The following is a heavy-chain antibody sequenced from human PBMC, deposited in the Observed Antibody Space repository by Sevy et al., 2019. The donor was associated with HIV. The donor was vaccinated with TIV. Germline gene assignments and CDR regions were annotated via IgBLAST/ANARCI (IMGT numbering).Heavy chain of an antibody. CDR1: GFTFDDHT. CDR2: ISWDGGST. V-gene: IGHV3-43*01. D-gene: IGHD3-16*01. Sequence: GGSLRLSCAASGFTFDDHTMHWVRQPPGKGLEWVSLISWDGGSTDYADSVKGRFTISRDNSKNSLFLQMNSLGAEDTALYYCAKDMASEGGGAYYFDYWGQGTLVTVSS. CDR3: AKDMASEGGGAYYFDY. J-gene: IGHJ4*02.